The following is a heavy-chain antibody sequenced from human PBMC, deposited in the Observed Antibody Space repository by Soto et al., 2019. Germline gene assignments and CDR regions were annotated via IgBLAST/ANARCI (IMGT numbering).Heavy chain of an antibody. J-gene: IGHJ4*02. CDR2: INHSGST. CDR3: ASSSWVSRWSGNTPRPVDY. D-gene: IGHD3-3*01. CDR1: GGSFSGYY. V-gene: IGHV4-34*01. Sequence: QVQLQQWGAGLLKPSETLSLTCAVYGGSFSGYYWSWIRQPPGKGLEWIGEINHSGSTNYNPSLKSRVTISVDTSKNQFSLKLSSVTAADTAVYYCASSSWVSRWSGNTPRPVDYWGQGTLVTVSS.